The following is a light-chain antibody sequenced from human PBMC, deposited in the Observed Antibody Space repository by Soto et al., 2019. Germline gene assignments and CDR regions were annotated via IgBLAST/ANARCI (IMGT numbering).Light chain of an antibody. Sequence: DIQMTQSPSTLSASVGDRVTITCRASQSISSWLDWYQQKPGKAPKLLIYDASSLERGVASRFSGSGSGTEFTLTISSLQPDDFVTYYCQDCKSYSRRTYGQGTKGEIK. CDR1: QSISSW. V-gene: IGKV1-5*01. CDR3: QDCKSYSRRT. J-gene: IGKJ1*01. CDR2: DAS.